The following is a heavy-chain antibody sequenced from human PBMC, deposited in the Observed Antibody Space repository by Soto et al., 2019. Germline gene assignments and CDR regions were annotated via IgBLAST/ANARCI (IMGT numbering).Heavy chain of an antibody. D-gene: IGHD5-18*01. Sequence: ASVKVSCKASGYTFTGYYMHWVRQAPGQGLEWMGWINPNSGGTNYAQKFQGRVTMTRDTSISTAYMELSRLRSDDTAVYYCAREPSMGYSHGYLDWGQGTLVTASS. CDR3: AREPSMGYSHGYLD. CDR1: GYTFTGYY. V-gene: IGHV1-2*02. CDR2: INPNSGGT. J-gene: IGHJ4*02.